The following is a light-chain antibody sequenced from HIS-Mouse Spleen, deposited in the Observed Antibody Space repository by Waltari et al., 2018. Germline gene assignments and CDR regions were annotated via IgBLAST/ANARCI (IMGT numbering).Light chain of an antibody. V-gene: IGLV3-10*01. Sequence: SYELTQPPSVSVSPGQTARITYSGDALPKKYAYWYQPKSGQAPVLVIYEDSKRPSGIPERFSGSSSGTMATLTISGAQVEDEADYYCYSTDSSGNHRVFGGGTKLTVL. CDR3: YSTDSSGNHRV. CDR2: EDS. J-gene: IGLJ2*01. CDR1: ALPKKY.